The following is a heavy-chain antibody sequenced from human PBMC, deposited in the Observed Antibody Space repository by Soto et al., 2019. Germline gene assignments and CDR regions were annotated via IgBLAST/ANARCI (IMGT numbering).Heavy chain of an antibody. D-gene: IGHD1-1*01. CDR2: TYYRSKWYN. CDR3: ARGPGSLRP. CDR1: GDNVSSVSAS. J-gene: IGHJ5*02. Sequence: SQPLAITFAISGDNVSSVSASWNCIRQSPSRGLEWLGRTYYRSKWYNDYAVSVKSRITINPDTSKNQFSLQLNSVTPDDTAIYYCARGPGSLRPCGQGTLVTVSS. V-gene: IGHV6-1*01.